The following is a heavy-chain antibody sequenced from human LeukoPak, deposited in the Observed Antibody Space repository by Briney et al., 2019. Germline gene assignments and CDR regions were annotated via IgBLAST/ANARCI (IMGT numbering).Heavy chain of an antibody. V-gene: IGHV4-30-2*01. D-gene: IGHD3-10*01. CDR3: ARGQYYYGSGSIKGIIP. Sequence: SETLSLTCAVSGGSISSGGYSWSWIRQPPGKGLEWIGYIYHSGSTYYNPSLKSRVTISVDRSKNQFSLKLSSVTAADTAVYYCARGQYYYGSGSIKGIIPWGQGTLVTVSS. CDR2: IYHSGST. J-gene: IGHJ5*02. CDR1: GGSISSGGYS.